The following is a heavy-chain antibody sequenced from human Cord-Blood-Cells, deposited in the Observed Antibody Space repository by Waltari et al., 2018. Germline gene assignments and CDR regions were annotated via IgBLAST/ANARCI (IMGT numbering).Heavy chain of an antibody. CDR1: GGTFSSYA. CDR2: IIPILGIA. D-gene: IGHD4-17*01. Sequence: QVQLVQSGAEVKKPGSSVKVSCKASGGTFSSYAISWVRQAPGQGLEWMGGIIPILGIANCAQKFQGIVTITADESTSTAYMELSSLRSEDTAVYYCAREGDYGGNYDAFDIWGQGTMVTVSS. J-gene: IGHJ3*02. V-gene: IGHV1-69*04. CDR3: AREGDYGGNYDAFDI.